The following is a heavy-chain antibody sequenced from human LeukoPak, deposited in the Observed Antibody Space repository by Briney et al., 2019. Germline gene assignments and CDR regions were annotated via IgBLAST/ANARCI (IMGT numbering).Heavy chain of an antibody. V-gene: IGHV3-72*01. J-gene: IGHJ4*02. CDR1: GFTFSDHY. D-gene: IGHD4-23*01. CDR2: TRNKANSYTT. Sequence: GGSLRLSCAASGFTFSDHYMDWVRQAPGKGLEWVGRTRNKANSYTTEYAASVKGRFTISRDDSRNSLYLQMNSLKTEDTAVYYCATAYGGSDYWGQGTLVTVSS. CDR3: ATAYGGSDY.